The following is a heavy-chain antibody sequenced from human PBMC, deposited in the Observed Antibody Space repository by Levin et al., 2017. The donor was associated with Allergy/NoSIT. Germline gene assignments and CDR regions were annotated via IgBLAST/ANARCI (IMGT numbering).Heavy chain of an antibody. Sequence: PGASVKVSCKASGYTFTSYGISWVRQAPGQGLEWMGWISAYNGNTNYAQKLQGRVTMTPDTSTSTAYMELRSLRSDDTAVYYCARAASIAARQTGNGRYYDYYVDVWAKGTTVTVSS. CDR1: GYTFTSYG. CDR3: ARAASIAARQTGNGRYYDYYVDV. J-gene: IGHJ6*03. V-gene: IGHV1-18*01. D-gene: IGHD6-6*01. CDR2: ISAYNGNT.